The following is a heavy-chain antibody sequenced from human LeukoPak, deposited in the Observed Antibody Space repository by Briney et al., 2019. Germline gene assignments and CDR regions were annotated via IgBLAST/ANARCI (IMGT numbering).Heavy chain of an antibody. CDR2: INHSGST. Sequence: PSETLSLTCAVYGGSFSGYYWSWIRQPPGKGLEWIGEINHSGSTNYNPSLKSRVTISVDTSKNQFSLKLSSVTAADTAVYYCSAASIYCGGDCYSSRDAFDIWGQGTMVTVSS. CDR1: GGSFSGYY. CDR3: SAASIYCGGDCYSSRDAFDI. V-gene: IGHV4-34*01. D-gene: IGHD2-21*01. J-gene: IGHJ3*02.